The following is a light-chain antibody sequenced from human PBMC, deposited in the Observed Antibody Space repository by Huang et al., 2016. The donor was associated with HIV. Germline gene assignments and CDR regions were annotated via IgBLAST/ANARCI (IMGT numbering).Light chain of an antibody. V-gene: IGKV3-15*01. CDR3: QQYDKWPPGT. CDR2: GDS. Sequence: EIVMTQSPATLSVSPGERATLSCRASQSVRTNLAWYQQNPGQAPRLLIYGDSTRATGIPVRFSGSGYATEFTLTISSLQSDDFAVYYCQQYDKWPPGTFGQGTKLEIK. CDR1: QSVRTN. J-gene: IGKJ2*02.